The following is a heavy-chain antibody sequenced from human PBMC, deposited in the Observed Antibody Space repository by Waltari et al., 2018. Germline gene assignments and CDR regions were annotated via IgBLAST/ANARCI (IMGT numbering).Heavy chain of an antibody. V-gene: IGHV4-4*07. D-gene: IGHD1-26*01. J-gene: IGHJ3*02. CDR1: GGSISSSY. CDR2: IYTSGSN. Sequence: QVQLQESGPGLVKPSETLSLTCTVPGGSISSSYWTCTRKPAGKGLEWIGRIYTSGSNNYNPSLKSRVTMSVDTSKNQFSLKLSSVTAADTAVYYCAREVGIKHAFDIWGQGTMVTVSS. CDR3: AREVGIKHAFDI.